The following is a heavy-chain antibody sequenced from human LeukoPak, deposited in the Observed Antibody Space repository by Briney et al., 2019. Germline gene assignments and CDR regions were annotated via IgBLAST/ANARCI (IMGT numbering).Heavy chain of an antibody. Sequence: PSETLSLTCAVSGGSISSSNWWSWVRQPPGKGLEWIGEIYHSGSTNYNPSLKSRVTISVDKSKNQFSLKLSSATAADTAVYYCARVTPPELTYYFDYWGQGTLVTVSS. CDR3: ARVTPPELTYYFDY. CDR1: GGSISSSNW. CDR2: IYHSGST. V-gene: IGHV4-4*02. D-gene: IGHD2-21*02. J-gene: IGHJ4*02.